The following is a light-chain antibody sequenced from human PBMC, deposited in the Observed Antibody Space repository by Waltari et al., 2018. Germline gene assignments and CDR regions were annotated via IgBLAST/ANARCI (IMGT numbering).Light chain of an antibody. CDR2: KVS. Sequence: VVMTQSPLSLPVTLGQPASISCKSSQSLVHSDGNTYLDRFQQRPGQSPRRRSYKVSNRASGVPDRFSARGSGTDFTLKISRVEADDVGVYYCMQGTHWPLTCGGGTKVEIK. V-gene: IGKV2-30*02. J-gene: IGKJ4*01. CDR1: QSLVHSDGNTY. CDR3: MQGTHWPLT.